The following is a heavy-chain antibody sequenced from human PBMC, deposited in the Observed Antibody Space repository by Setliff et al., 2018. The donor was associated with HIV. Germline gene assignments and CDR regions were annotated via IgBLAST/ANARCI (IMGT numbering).Heavy chain of an antibody. D-gene: IGHD2-15*01. V-gene: IGHV4-31*03. CDR2: IHHSGNA. Sequence: PSETLSLTCTVSGGSITNNNYLWSWVRQHPEKGLEWIAYIHHSGNAYYTPSLQSRATISVDTSKNPFSLKLNSVTAADTAVYFCARAVDKRQDSDAFDIWGPGTMVTVSS. J-gene: IGHJ3*02. CDR1: GGSITNNNYL. CDR3: ARAVDKRQDSDAFDI.